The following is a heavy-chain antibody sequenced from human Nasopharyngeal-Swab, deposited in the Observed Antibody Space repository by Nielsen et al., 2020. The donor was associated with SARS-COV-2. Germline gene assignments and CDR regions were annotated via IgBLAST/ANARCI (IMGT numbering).Heavy chain of an antibody. D-gene: IGHD3-10*01. V-gene: IGHV3-53*01. Sequence: GESLKISCAASGFTVTYNYMSWVRQAPGKGLEWVSLISTGGTTSYADSVKGRFTISRDNAKNSLYLQMNSLRAEDTAVYYCARDPSPYVGVITYDAFDIWGQGTMVTVSS. CDR1: GFTVTYNY. CDR3: ARDPSPYVGVITYDAFDI. J-gene: IGHJ3*02. CDR2: ISTGGTT.